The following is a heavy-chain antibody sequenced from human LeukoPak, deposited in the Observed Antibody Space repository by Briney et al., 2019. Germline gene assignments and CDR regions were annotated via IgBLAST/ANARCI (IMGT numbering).Heavy chain of an antibody. D-gene: IGHD6-19*01. Sequence: SETLSLTCTVSGYSISSGYYWGWIRQPPGKGLEWIGYIYYSGSTIYNPSLKSRVTISLDTSKNQFSLKMNSVTAADTAVYYCARGGSGWANWFDPWGQGTLVTVSS. J-gene: IGHJ5*02. V-gene: IGHV4-38-2*02. CDR3: ARGGSGWANWFDP. CDR2: IYYSGST. CDR1: GYSISSGYY.